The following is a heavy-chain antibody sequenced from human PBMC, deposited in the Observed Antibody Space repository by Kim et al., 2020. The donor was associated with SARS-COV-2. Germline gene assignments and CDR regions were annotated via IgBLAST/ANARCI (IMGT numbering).Heavy chain of an antibody. J-gene: IGHJ4*02. V-gene: IGHV4-34*01. CDR1: GGSFSGYY. CDR2: INHSGST. Sequence: SETLSLTCAVYGGSFSGYYWSWIRQPPVKGLEWIGEINHSGSTNYNPSFKSRVTISVDTSKNQFSLKLSSVTAADTAVYYCARVEAAAAPGDYWGQGTLV. D-gene: IGHD6-13*01. CDR3: ARVEAAAAPGDY.